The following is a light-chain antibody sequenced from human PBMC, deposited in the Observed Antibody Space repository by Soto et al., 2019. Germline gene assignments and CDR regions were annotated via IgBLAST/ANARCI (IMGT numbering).Light chain of an antibody. Sequence: EIVMTQSPATRSVSPGERSTLSCRASQSVGRSLAWYQQKPGQGPRLLIYRASTRATGIPPRFSGSGSGTEFAHGISILRSEDFAGYYCQQYHDWHARTFGGGTKVQI. CDR3: QQYHDWHART. CDR2: RAS. V-gene: IGKV3-15*01. CDR1: QSVGRS. J-gene: IGKJ4*02.